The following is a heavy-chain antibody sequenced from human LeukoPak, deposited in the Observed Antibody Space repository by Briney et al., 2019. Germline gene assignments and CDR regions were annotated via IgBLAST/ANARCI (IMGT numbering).Heavy chain of an antibody. D-gene: IGHD2-15*01. CDR1: GGSISSGGYS. Sequence: SETLSLTCAVSGGSISSGGYSWSWIRQPPGKGLEWIGYIYHSGSTYYNPSLKSRVTISVDRSKNQFSLKLSSVTAADTAVYYCVGYCSGGSCYSGAFDIWGQATMVTVSS. V-gene: IGHV4-30-2*01. CDR3: VGYCSGGSCYSGAFDI. CDR2: IYHSGST. J-gene: IGHJ3*02.